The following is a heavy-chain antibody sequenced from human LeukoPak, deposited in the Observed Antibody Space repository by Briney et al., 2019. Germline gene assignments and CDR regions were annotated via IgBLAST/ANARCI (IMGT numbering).Heavy chain of an antibody. V-gene: IGHV4-59*01. J-gene: IGHJ5*02. Sequence: SETLSLTCTVSGGSISSYYWSWIRQPPGKGLEWIWYIYYSGSTNYNPSLKSRVTISVDTSKNQFSLKLSSVTAADTAVYYGARMYRDPKSGWFDPWGQGTLVTVSS. CDR3: ARMYRDPKSGWFDP. CDR2: IYYSGST. D-gene: IGHD1-26*01. CDR1: GGSISSYY.